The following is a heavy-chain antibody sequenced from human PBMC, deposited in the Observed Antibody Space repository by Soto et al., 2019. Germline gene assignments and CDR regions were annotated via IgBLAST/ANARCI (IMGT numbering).Heavy chain of an antibody. CDR1: GYSFTGYG. CDR2: ITTYNGDT. V-gene: IGHV1-18*04. CDR3: ARGRGYSLIPVVDDAVDV. D-gene: IGHD5-12*01. Sequence: ASVKVSCKASGYSFTGYGINWVRQAPGQGLQWLGRITTYNGDTNYAQNFQGRVTMTTDTSTSTTYMELRSLRSDDTAVYFCARGRGYSLIPVVDDAVDVWGQGTLVTVS. J-gene: IGHJ3*01.